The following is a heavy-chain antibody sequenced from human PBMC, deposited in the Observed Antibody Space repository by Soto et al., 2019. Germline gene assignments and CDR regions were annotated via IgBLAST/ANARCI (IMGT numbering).Heavy chain of an antibody. J-gene: IGHJ4*01. V-gene: IGHV4-59*01. Sequence: PSETLSLTCSVSGGSIRNYYWSWIRQPPGKGLEYIGYIFYSGSATYNPSLKTRVAMSVDTSRNQFALKLRSVTAADTATYYCARLKRAYSFGSTLDFWGRGTLVTVSS. CDR3: ARLKRAYSFGSTLDF. D-gene: IGHD5-18*01. CDR2: IFYSGSA. CDR1: GGSIRNYY.